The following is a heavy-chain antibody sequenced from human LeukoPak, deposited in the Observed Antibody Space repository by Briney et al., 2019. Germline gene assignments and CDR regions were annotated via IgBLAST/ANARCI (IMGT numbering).Heavy chain of an antibody. CDR2: LSPSGASI. J-gene: IGHJ4*02. CDR1: GFTFSSYA. D-gene: IGHD4-23*01. CDR3: GAGPYGGNTPFDY. Sequence: GESLTLTCTASGFTFSSYAMSWIRQAPGRGLEWVSYLSPSGASIYYADSVKGRFTISRVNSKNTLYLQMNNLRAEDTALYYCGAGPYGGNTPFDYWGPGTLVTISS. V-gene: IGHV3-23*01.